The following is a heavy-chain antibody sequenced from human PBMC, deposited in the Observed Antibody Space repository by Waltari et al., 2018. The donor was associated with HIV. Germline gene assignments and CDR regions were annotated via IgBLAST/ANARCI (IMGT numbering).Heavy chain of an antibody. CDR3: ARGGYSYGLYFDY. V-gene: IGHV4-59*01. CDR1: GDSISSYY. J-gene: IGHJ4*02. D-gene: IGHD5-18*01. Sequence: QVQLQESGPGLVKPSETLSLTCTVSGDSISSYYWSWIRQPPGKGLEWIGYIYYIGSTNYNPSLKSRVTISVDMSKNQFSLKLSSVTAADTAVYYCARGGYSYGLYFDYWGQGTLVTVSS. CDR2: IYYIGST.